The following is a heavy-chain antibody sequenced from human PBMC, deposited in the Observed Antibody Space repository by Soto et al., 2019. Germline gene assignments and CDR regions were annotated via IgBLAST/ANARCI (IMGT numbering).Heavy chain of an antibody. D-gene: IGHD4-17*01. J-gene: IGHJ6*03. Sequence: HPGGSLRLSCAASGFTFSSYGMHWVRQAPGKGLEWVAVIWYDGSNKYYADSVKGRFTISRDNSKNTLYLQMNSLRAEDTAVYYCAREYGDYYYYMDVWGKGTTVTVSS. CDR3: AREYGDYYYYMDV. CDR2: IWYDGSNK. CDR1: GFTFSSYG. V-gene: IGHV3-33*01.